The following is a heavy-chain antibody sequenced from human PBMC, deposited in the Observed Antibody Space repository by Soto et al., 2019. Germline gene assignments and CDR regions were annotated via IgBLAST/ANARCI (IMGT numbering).Heavy chain of an antibody. D-gene: IGHD3-10*01. CDR2: INHSGST. CDR1: GGSFSGYY. Sequence: QVQLQQWGAGLLKPSETLSLTCAVYGGSFSGYYWSWIRQPPGKGLEWIGEINHSGSTNYNPSLKSRVTISVDTSKNQFSLKLSSVTAADTAVYYCARMITYYYGSGISDYWGQGTLVTVSS. J-gene: IGHJ4*02. CDR3: ARMITYYYGSGISDY. V-gene: IGHV4-34*01.